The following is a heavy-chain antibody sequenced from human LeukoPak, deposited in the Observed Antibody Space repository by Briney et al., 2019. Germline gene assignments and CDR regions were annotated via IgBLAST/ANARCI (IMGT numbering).Heavy chain of an antibody. D-gene: IGHD2-15*01. CDR3: ARRYCSGGSCYSGWHLDL. CDR2: INSDGSST. Sequence: GGSLRLSCAASGFIFRNFWMHWVRQAPGKGLVWVSRINSDGSSTDYADSVKGRFTISRDNAKNTLYLQMNSLRAEDTAVYYCARRYCSGGSCYSGWHLDLWGRGTLVTVSS. CDR1: GFIFRNFW. J-gene: IGHJ2*01. V-gene: IGHV3-74*01.